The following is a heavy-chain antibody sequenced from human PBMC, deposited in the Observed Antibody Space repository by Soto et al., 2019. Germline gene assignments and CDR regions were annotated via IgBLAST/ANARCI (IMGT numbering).Heavy chain of an antibody. CDR3: ARGSTWFDP. CDR2: INHSGST. Sequence: SETLSLTCAVYGGSFSGYYWSWIRQPPGKGLEWIGEINHSGSTNYNPSLKSRVTISVDTSKNQFSLKLSSVTAADTAVYYCARGSTWFDPWGQGTLVTVSS. J-gene: IGHJ5*02. CDR1: GGSFSGYY. V-gene: IGHV4-34*01.